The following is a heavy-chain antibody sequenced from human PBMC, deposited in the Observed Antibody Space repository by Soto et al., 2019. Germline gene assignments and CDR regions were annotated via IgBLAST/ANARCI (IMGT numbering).Heavy chain of an antibody. V-gene: IGHV4-34*01. CDR1: GGSFSGYY. CDR2: INHSGST. J-gene: IGHJ4*02. Sequence: SETLSLTCAVYGGSFSGYYWSWIRQPPGKGLEWIGEINHSGSTNYNPSLKSRVTIAVDTSKNQFSLKLSSVTAADTAVYYCARRTSPIEMYSSSQQSISFDYWGQGTLVTVSS. D-gene: IGHD6-6*01. CDR3: ARRTSPIEMYSSSQQSISFDY.